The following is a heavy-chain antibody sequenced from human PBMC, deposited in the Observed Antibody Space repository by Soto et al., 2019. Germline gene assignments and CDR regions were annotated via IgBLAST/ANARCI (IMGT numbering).Heavy chain of an antibody. CDR2: IWYDGSNK. D-gene: IGHD3-3*01. CDR3: ERDDFWSGYRYYFDY. Sequence: GGSLRLSCAASGFTFSSYGMHWVRQAPGKGLEWVAVIWYDGSNKYYADSVKGRFTISRDNSKNTLYLQMNSLRAEDTAVYYCERDDFWSGYRYYFDYWGQGTLVTVSS. V-gene: IGHV3-33*01. CDR1: GFTFSSYG. J-gene: IGHJ4*02.